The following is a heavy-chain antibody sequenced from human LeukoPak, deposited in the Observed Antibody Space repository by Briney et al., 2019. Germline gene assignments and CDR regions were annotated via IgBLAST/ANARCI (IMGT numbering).Heavy chain of an antibody. CDR2: INHSGST. CDR3: ARRRGGYLNILTGYYNPFDY. D-gene: IGHD3-9*01. Sequence: SETLSLTCAVYGGSFSGYYWSWIRQPPGKGLEWIGEINHSGSTNYNPSLKSRVTISVDTPKNQFSLKLSSVTAADTAVYYCARRRGGYLNILTGYYNPFDYWGQGTLVTVSS. CDR1: GGSFSGYY. J-gene: IGHJ4*02. V-gene: IGHV4-34*01.